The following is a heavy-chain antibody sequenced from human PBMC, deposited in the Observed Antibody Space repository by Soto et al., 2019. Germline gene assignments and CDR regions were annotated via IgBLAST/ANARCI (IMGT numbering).Heavy chain of an antibody. CDR1: GYSFTSYW. V-gene: IGHV5-10-1*01. CDR3: ARVPRRGYYYYGMDV. CDR2: IDPSDSYT. Sequence: PGESLKISCKGSGYSFTSYWISWVRQMPGKGLEWMGRIDPSDSYTNYSASFQGHVTISADKSISTAYLQWSSPKASDTAMYYCARVPRRGYYYYGMDVWGQGTTVTVSS. J-gene: IGHJ6*02. D-gene: IGHD2-2*01.